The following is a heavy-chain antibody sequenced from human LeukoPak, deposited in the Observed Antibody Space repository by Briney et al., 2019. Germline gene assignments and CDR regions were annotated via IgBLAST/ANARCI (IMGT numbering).Heavy chain of an antibody. CDR3: ARVLFGSSTSSQAFDI. CDR2: IYHSGST. Sequence: KPSEPLSLTCTVSGYSISCGYYWGWIRQPPGKGLEWIGSIYHSGSTYYNPSLKSRVTISVDTSKNQFSLKLSSVTAADTAVYYCARVLFGSSTSSQAFDIWGQGTMATVSS. CDR1: GYSISCGYY. J-gene: IGHJ3*02. D-gene: IGHD2-2*01. V-gene: IGHV4-38-2*02.